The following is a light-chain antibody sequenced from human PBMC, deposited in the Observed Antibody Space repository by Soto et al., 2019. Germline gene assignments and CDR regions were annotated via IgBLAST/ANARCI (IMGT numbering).Light chain of an antibody. CDR1: SSDVGRYKL. CDR3: SSYTTSTTLI. Sequence: QSALTQPASVSGSPGQSITISCTGTSSDVGRYKLVSWYQQHPGKAPKLMIYDVTNRPSGVSNRFSGSKPGNTASLTISGLQAEDEADYYCSSYTTSTTLIFGGGTKLTVL. V-gene: IGLV2-14*03. CDR2: DVT. J-gene: IGLJ2*01.